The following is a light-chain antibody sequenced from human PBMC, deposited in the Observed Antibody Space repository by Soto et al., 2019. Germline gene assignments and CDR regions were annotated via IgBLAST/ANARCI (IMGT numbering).Light chain of an antibody. CDR1: QAISIW. J-gene: IGKJ1*01. Sequence: DIQMTQSPSTLSESVGDRVTITCRASQAISIWLAWYQQKPGKAPKLLIYKASTLKSGVPSRFSGSGSGTEFTLTICSLQPDDFATYYCQHYNSYSEAFGQGTKVDI. V-gene: IGKV1-5*03. CDR2: KAS. CDR3: QHYNSYSEA.